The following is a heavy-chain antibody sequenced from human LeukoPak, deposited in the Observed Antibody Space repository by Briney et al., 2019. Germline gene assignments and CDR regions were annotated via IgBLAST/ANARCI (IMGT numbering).Heavy chain of an antibody. D-gene: IGHD6-6*01. Sequence: ASVKVSCKASGYTFTSYYMHWVRQAPGQGLEWMGIINPSGGSTSYAQKFQGRVTMTRDTSTSTVYMELSGLRSEDTAVYYCARDPWPTGYSSSKWFDPWGQGTLVTVSS. CDR2: INPSGGST. J-gene: IGHJ5*02. V-gene: IGHV1-46*01. CDR3: ARDPWPTGYSSSKWFDP. CDR1: GYTFTSYY.